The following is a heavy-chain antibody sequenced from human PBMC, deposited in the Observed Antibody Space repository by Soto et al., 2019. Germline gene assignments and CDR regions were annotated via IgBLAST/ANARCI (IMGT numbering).Heavy chain of an antibody. CDR1: GFSFTRYA. CDR2: ISDTGGST. V-gene: IGHV3-23*01. CDR3: AKCSASSRPYYFDY. D-gene: IGHD3-10*02. Sequence: EVQLLESGGGLVQPGGSLRLSCAASGFSFTRYAMSWVRQAPGKGLEWVSAISDTGGSTWHADSVKGRFTISRDNSKNTLYLQMNSLRAEDTAVYYCAKCSASSRPYYFDYWGQGTLVTVSS. J-gene: IGHJ4*02.